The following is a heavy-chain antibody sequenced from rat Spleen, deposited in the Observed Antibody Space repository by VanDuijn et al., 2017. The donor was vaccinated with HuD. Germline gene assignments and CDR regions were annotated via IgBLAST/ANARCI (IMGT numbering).Heavy chain of an antibody. CDR3: TRQGMRGTEH. V-gene: IGHV2-19*01. D-gene: IGHD4-3*01. J-gene: IGHJ2*01. Sequence: QVQLKESGPGLVQPSQTLSLTCTVSGFSLTDYSVHWVRQPPGKGLEWMGRIQSGGSTNYHSDLKSRLSISRDTSKNQVFLKMNSLQAEDTGIYFCTRQGMRGTEHWGQGVMVTVSS. CDR1: GFSLTDYS. CDR2: IQSGGST.